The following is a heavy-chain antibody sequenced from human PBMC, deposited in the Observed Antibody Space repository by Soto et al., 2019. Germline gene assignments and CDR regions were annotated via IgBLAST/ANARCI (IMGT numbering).Heavy chain of an antibody. CDR3: AKPLVRGDYGNFDY. Sequence: EVQLLESGGGLVQPGGSLRLSCAASGFTFSNYAMNWVRQAPEKGLEWVSSLSGSGRATYYADSVKGRFTISRDNSKNTLYLQMNSLRAEDTAVYYCAKPLVRGDYGNFDYWGQGTLVTVSS. CDR2: LSGSGRAT. D-gene: IGHD4-17*01. CDR1: GFTFSNYA. J-gene: IGHJ4*02. V-gene: IGHV3-23*01.